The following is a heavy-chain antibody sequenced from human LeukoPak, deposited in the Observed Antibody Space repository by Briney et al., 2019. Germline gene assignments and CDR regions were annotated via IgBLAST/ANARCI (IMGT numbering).Heavy chain of an antibody. CDR3: ARAWREAAAFVYFHH. V-gene: IGHV3-48*01. Sequence: MXXVRQAPGKRLEWVSYIIASSTTLYYADSVKGRFTISRDNAKNSLYLQMNSLRAEDTAVYYCARAWREAAAFVYFHHWGQGTLVTVSS. D-gene: IGHD6-13*01. J-gene: IGHJ1*01. CDR2: IIASSTTL.